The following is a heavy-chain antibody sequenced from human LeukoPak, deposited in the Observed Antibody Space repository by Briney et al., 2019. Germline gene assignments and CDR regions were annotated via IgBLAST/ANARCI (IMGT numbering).Heavy chain of an antibody. CDR1: GFTFSSYA. CDR2: ISGSGGST. CDR3: AKNGGSYYGYFDY. V-gene: IGHV3-23*01. Sequence: GGSLRLSCAASGFTFSSYAMSWVRQAPGKGLEWVSAISGSGGSTYYADSVKGRFTISRDNSKNTLYLQMNRLRPEDTAVYYCAKNGGSYYGYFDYWGQGTLVTVSS. J-gene: IGHJ4*02. D-gene: IGHD1-26*01.